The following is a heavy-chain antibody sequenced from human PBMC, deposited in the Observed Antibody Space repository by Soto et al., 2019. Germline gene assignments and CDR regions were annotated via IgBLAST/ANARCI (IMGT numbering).Heavy chain of an antibody. CDR1: GYSFTGGY. CDR2: INPISGDT. CDR3: ARVRRIPYAMDV. Sequence: SAKVPFKASGYSFTGGYVHWVRQAPGQGLEWMGWINPISGDTNYSQKFQCRVTMTRDTSISTAYMDLSSLISGDTAVYYCARVRRIPYAMDVWGQGTTVTVS. D-gene: IGHD2-2*01. J-gene: IGHJ6*02. V-gene: IGHV1-2*02.